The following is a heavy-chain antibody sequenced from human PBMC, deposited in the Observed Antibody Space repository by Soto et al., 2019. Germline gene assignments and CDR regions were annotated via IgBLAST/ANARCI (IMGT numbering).Heavy chain of an antibody. V-gene: IGHV3-7*04. Sequence: GGSMKLSCGASEVTLSIYWMTWVRQAPGKGLEWVANIKEDGSRAYYADFAKGRFTISRDNAKNSLFLQMNSLRAEDTAVYYCARVRPGQYFDYWGQGTLVTVSS. CDR2: IKEDGSRA. J-gene: IGHJ4*02. CDR1: EVTLSIYW. D-gene: IGHD7-27*01. CDR3: ARVRPGQYFDY.